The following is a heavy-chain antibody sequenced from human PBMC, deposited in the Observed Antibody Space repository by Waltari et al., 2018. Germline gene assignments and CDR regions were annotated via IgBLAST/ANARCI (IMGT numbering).Heavy chain of an antibody. Sequence: QVQLVESGGGVVQPGRSLRLSCAASGFTFSSYAMPWVRQAPGKGLEWVAVISYDGSNKYYADSVKGRFTISRDNSKNTLYLQMNSLRAEDTAVYYCAREDTAMVFFFDYWGQGTLVTVSS. CDR3: AREDTAMVFFFDY. D-gene: IGHD5-18*01. CDR1: GFTFSSYA. V-gene: IGHV3-30*01. CDR2: ISYDGSNK. J-gene: IGHJ4*02.